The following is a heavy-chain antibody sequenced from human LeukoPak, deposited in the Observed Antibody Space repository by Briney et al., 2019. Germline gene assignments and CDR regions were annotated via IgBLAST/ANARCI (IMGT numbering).Heavy chain of an antibody. CDR2: INHSGST. V-gene: IGHV4-34*01. D-gene: IGHD6-13*01. J-gene: IGHJ4*02. CDR1: GGSFSGYY. CDR3: ARVYIAAAGTHNY. Sequence: TSETLSLTCAVYGGSFSGYYWSWIRQPPGKGLEWIGEINHSGSTNYNPSPKSRVTISVDTSKNQFSLKLSSVTAADTAVYYCARVYIAAAGTHNYWGQGTLVTVSS.